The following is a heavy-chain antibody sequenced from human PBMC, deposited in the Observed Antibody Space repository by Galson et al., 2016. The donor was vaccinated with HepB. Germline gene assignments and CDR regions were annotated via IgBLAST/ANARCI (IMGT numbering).Heavy chain of an antibody. Sequence: SLRLSCAASGFTFSYYHMNWIRQTPEKGLEWVSSISYNSAYIYYSDSVKGRFPISRDNSDNSLSLQMNSLRVEDTGVYYCARGHYYDILTGSRFGWIDPWGRGTLVTVSS. CDR1: GFTFSYYH. J-gene: IGHJ5*02. D-gene: IGHD3-9*01. V-gene: IGHV3-21*01. CDR3: ARGHYYDILTGSRFGWIDP. CDR2: ISYNSAYI.